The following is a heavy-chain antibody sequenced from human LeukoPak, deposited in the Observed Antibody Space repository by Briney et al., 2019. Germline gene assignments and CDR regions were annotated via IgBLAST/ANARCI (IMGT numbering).Heavy chain of an antibody. CDR3: ASSLWVDTSGYFDY. V-gene: IGHV4-4*07. CDR2: IYTTGTP. J-gene: IGHJ4*02. Sequence: PSETLSLTCSISGDSINTYYWNWIRQPAGKGLEWIGRIYTTGTPSYNPSLKSRVTMSVDTSKNQFSLNLTSVAAADTAVYYCASSLWVDTSGYFDYWGQGALVLVSS. CDR1: GDSINTYY. D-gene: IGHD3-22*01.